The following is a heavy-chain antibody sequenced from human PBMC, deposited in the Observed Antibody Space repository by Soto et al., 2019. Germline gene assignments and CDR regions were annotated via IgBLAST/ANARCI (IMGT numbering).Heavy chain of an antibody. CDR1: VYTFTSYY. J-gene: IGHJ4*02. D-gene: IGHD3-10*01. Sequence: XSVKVSCKASVYTFTSYYMHWVRQAPGQGLEWMGIINPSGGSTSYAQKFQGRVTMTRDTSTSTVYMELSSLRSEDTAVYYCARDRTVPRGVIMRSALGYWGQGTLVTVSS. V-gene: IGHV1-46*01. CDR3: ARDRTVPRGVIMRSALGY. CDR2: INPSGGST.